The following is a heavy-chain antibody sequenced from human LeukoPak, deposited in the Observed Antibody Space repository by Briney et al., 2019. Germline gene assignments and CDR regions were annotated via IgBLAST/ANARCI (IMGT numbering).Heavy chain of an antibody. CDR1: GYTFTSYG. CDR3: ARVASYSSGWVY. CDR2: ISAYNGNT. D-gene: IGHD6-19*01. J-gene: IGHJ4*02. V-gene: IGHV1-18*01. Sequence: ASVKVSCXASGYTFTSYGISWVRQAPRQGLEWMEWISAYNGNTNYAQKLQGRVTMTTDTSTSTAYMELRSLRSDDTAVYYCARVASYSSGWVYWGQGTLVTVSS.